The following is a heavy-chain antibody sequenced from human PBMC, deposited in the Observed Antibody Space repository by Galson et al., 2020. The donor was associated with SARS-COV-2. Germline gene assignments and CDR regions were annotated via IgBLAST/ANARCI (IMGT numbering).Heavy chain of an antibody. CDR2: ISHSETT. V-gene: IGHV4-38-2*02. CDR3: ARERESYSSSCYRWFDP. CDR1: GYSISSGYY. Sequence: SETLSLTCAVSGYSISSGYYWGWIRQPPGRGLEWIGSISHSETTYSNPSLKSRITMSVDTSKNQFSLKLTSVTAADTAVYYCARERESYSSSCYRWFDPWGQGTLVTVSS. J-gene: IGHJ5*02. D-gene: IGHD6-13*01.